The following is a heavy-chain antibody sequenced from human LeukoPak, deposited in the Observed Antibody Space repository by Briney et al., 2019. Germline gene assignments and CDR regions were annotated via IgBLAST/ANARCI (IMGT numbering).Heavy chain of an antibody. V-gene: IGHV1-2*02. CDR1: GYTFTRYY. Sequence: ASVKVSCKPSGYTFTRYYMHWGPQAPGHRRESMGGIDPKSGGTSYAQKFQGRVKMTRDTSISTAYMALSRLRSDDTAVYYSARDKGSGWSYAFDIWGQGTMVTVSS. CDR3: ARDKGSGWSYAFDI. J-gene: IGHJ3*02. CDR2: IDPKSGGT. D-gene: IGHD6-19*01.